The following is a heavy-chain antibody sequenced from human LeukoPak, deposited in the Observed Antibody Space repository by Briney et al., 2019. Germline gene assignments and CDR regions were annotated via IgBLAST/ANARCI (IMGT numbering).Heavy chain of an antibody. J-gene: IGHJ6*03. CDR3: ARVRGGYSYGYGAMDV. CDR1: GFTFSSYS. Sequence: GGSLRLSCAASGFTFSSYSMDWVRQAPGKGLEWVSSIPSSTTYIYYADSLKGRCTVSRDNAKNSLYLQMNSLRAEDTAVYYCARVRGGYSYGYGAMDVWGKGTTVTVSS. CDR2: IPSSTTYI. V-gene: IGHV3-21*04. D-gene: IGHD5-18*01.